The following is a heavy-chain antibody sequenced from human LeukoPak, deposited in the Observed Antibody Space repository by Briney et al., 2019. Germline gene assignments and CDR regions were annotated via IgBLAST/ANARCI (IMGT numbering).Heavy chain of an antibody. CDR1: GFTFSSYA. CDR2: ISGSGGST. CDR3: AKEEQQLVPIYYYYYMDV. Sequence: GGSPRLSCAASGFTFSSYAMSWVRQAPGKGLEWVSAISGSGGSTYYADSVKGRFTISRDNSKNTLYLQMNSLRAEDTAVYYCAKEEQQLVPIYYYYYMDVWGKGTTVTVSS. J-gene: IGHJ6*03. D-gene: IGHD6-13*01. V-gene: IGHV3-23*01.